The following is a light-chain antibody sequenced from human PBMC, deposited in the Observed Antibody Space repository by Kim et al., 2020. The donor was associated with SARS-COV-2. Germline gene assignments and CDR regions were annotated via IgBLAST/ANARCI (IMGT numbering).Light chain of an antibody. CDR1: QDISNY. J-gene: IGKJ1*01. Sequence: DIQMTQSPSSLSASVGDRVTITCQASQDISNYLNWYQQKPGKAPKLLIYDASSLETGVPSRFTGSGSGTDFTLTISSLQPEDFATYYCQQYDSYPRTFGQGTKVDIK. CDR2: DAS. CDR3: QQYDSYPRT. V-gene: IGKV1-33*01.